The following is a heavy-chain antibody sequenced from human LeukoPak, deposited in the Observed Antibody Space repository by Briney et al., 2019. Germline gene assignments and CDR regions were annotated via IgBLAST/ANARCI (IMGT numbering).Heavy chain of an antibody. V-gene: IGHV3-23*01. D-gene: IGHD6-13*01. J-gene: IGHJ5*02. CDR2: ISGSGGST. Sequence: PGGSLRLSCAASGFTFSSNAMSWVRQAPGKGLEWVSAISGSGGSTYYADSVKGRFTISRDNSKNTLYLQMNSLRAEDTAVYYCAKMYSSSWSYNWFDPWGQGTLVTVSS. CDR3: AKMYSSSWSYNWFDP. CDR1: GFTFSSNA.